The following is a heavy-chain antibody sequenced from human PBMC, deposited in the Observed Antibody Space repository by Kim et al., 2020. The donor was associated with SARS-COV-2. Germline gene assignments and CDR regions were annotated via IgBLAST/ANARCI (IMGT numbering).Heavy chain of an antibody. J-gene: IGHJ3*02. Sequence: YAQKVQGRVTMTRNTSISTAYMELSSLRSEDTAVYYCARAELRTWIHLRIWGQGTMVTVSS. D-gene: IGHD5-18*01. CDR3: ARAELRTWIHLRI. V-gene: IGHV1-8*01.